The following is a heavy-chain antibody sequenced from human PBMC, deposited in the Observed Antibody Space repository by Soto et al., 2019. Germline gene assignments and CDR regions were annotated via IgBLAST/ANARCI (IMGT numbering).Heavy chain of an antibody. J-gene: IGHJ6*02. CDR3: ARGARDTAMVSHYYYGMDV. D-gene: IGHD5-18*01. CDR2: INHSGST. V-gene: IGHV4-34*01. CDR1: GGSFSGYY. Sequence: QVQLQQWGAGLLKPSETLSLTCAVYGGSFSGYYWSWIRQPPGKGLEWIGEINHSGSTNYNPSLKSRVTISVDTSKNQFSLKLSSVTAADTAVDYCARGARDTAMVSHYYYGMDVWGQGTTVTVSS.